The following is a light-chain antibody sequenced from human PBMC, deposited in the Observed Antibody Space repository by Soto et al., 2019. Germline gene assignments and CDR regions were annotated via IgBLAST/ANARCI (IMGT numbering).Light chain of an antibody. CDR3: QQYKNWPLIT. J-gene: IGKJ5*01. V-gene: IGKV3-15*01. CDR2: DAS. CDR1: QSVSSN. Sequence: EIVLTQSPGTLSLSPGERATLSCRAIQSVSSNLAWYQQKPGQAPRLLIYDASTRATGLPARFSGSGSGTEFTLTVSSLQSEDFAVYYCQQYKNWPLITFGQGTRLEIK.